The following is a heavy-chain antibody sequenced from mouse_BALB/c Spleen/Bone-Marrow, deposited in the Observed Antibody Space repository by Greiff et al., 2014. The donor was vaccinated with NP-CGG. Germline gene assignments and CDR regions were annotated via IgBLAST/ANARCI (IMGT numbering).Heavy chain of an antibody. Sequence: VQRVESEAELMKPGASVKISCKATGYTFSSYWIEWVKQRPGHGLEWIGEILPGSGSTNYNGKFKGKATFTADTSSNTAYMQLSSLTSEDSAVYYCARELGLRLAYWGQGTLVTVSA. CDR3: ARELGLRLAY. D-gene: IGHD3-1*01. CDR2: ILPGSGST. J-gene: IGHJ3*01. V-gene: IGHV1-9*01. CDR1: GYTFSSYW.